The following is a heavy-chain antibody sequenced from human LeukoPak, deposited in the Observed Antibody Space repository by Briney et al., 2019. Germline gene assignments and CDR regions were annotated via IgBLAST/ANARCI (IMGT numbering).Heavy chain of an antibody. Sequence: GGSLRLSCAASGFTFSTYAMSWVRQAPGKGLEWVSTISGNGGRTYYADSVKGRFTISRDNSKNTLYLQMNSLRADDAAVYYCAKILTPGFDYWGQGTLVTVSS. V-gene: IGHV3-23*01. J-gene: IGHJ4*02. CDR2: ISGNGGRT. CDR3: AKILTPGFDY. CDR1: GFTFSTYA.